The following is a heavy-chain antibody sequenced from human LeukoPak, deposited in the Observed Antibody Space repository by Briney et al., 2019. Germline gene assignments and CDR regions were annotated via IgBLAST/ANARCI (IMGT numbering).Heavy chain of an antibody. J-gene: IGHJ4*02. CDR2: INPSGGST. CDR3: VRESLDCGGDCYLDY. Sequence: ASVKVSCKASGYTFTSYYMHWVRQAPGQGLEWMGIINPSGGSTSYAQKFQGRVTMTRDTSTSTVYMELSSLRSEDTAVYYCVRESLDCGGDCYLDYWGQGTLVTVSS. D-gene: IGHD2-21*02. V-gene: IGHV1-46*01. CDR1: GYTFTSYY.